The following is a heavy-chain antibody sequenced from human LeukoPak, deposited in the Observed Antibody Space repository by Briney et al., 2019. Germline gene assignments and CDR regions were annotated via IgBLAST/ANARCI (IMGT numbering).Heavy chain of an antibody. Sequence: SETLSLTCTVSGGSISSGGYYWSWIRQPPGKGLEWIGYIYHSGSTYYNPSLKSRVTISVDRSKNQFSLKLSSVTAADTAVYYCARANWFDPWGQGTLVTVSS. CDR2: IYHSGST. CDR3: ARANWFDP. V-gene: IGHV4-30-2*01. J-gene: IGHJ5*02. CDR1: GGSISSGGYY.